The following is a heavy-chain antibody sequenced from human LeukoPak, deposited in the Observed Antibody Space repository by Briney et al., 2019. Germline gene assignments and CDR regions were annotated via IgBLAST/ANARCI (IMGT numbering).Heavy chain of an antibody. CDR2: VHLDGRT. Sequence: GSLRLSCSASGFTFTNYAMSWVRQPPGKGLEWIGEVHLDGRTNYNPSLESRLTMSVDVSENQVSLKLTSVTAADTAVYYCAREGGFYRPLDYSGHGTLVTVSS. CDR1: GFTFTNYAM. CDR3: AREGGFYRPLDY. D-gene: IGHD3-3*01. V-gene: IGHV4-4*02. J-gene: IGHJ4*01.